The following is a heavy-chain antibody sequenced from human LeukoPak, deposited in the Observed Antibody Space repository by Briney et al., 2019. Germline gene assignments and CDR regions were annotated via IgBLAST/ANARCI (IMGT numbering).Heavy chain of an antibody. V-gene: IGHV3-48*03. CDR3: ATDSSGFSY. CDR1: GLPFSHYD. D-gene: IGHD3-22*01. CDR2: ISSGGYTI. Sequence: SGGSLRLSCAVSGLPFSHYDINWVRQAPGKGLEWVSSISSGGYTIKYHDSVRDRFIISRDNANNSLYLQMNSLRGDDTASYYCATDSSGFSYWGQGILVAVSS. J-gene: IGHJ4*02.